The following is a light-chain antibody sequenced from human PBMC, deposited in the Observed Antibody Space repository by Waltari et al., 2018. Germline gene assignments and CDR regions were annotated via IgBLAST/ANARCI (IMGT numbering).Light chain of an antibody. Sequence: EIVLTQSPATLSLSPGERATLSCRASQSVSSYLAWYQQKPGQAPRLLISDASTGATGIPARFSGSGSGTDFTLTISSLEPEGFAVYYCQQRSNWPLTFGGGTKVEIK. J-gene: IGKJ4*01. CDR1: QSVSSY. CDR3: QQRSNWPLT. CDR2: DAS. V-gene: IGKV3-11*01.